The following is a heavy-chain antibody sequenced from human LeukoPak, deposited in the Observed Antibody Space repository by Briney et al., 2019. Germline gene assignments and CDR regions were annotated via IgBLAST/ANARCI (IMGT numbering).Heavy chain of an antibody. CDR3: ARDVEGGTFDI. CDR2: IDQSGGRN. Sequence: GGSLRLSCAASGFTFSRFWMNWVRQAKGRGLEWVDNIDQSGGRNNYVDSVKGRFTISRDNAKNSLFLEMNSLRADDTAVYFCARDVEGGTFDIWGQGTTVTVPS. CDR1: GFTFSRFW. D-gene: IGHD3-16*01. V-gene: IGHV3-7*05. J-gene: IGHJ3*02.